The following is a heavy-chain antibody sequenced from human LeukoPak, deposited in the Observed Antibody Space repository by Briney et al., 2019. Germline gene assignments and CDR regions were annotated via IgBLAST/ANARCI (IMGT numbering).Heavy chain of an antibody. CDR1: GIIVSSNY. J-gene: IGHJ4*02. V-gene: IGHV3-23*01. D-gene: IGHD1-26*01. CDR2: ISSSGAIT. Sequence: PGGSLRLSCAASGIIVSSNYMSWVRQAPGKGLEWVSSISSSGAITYHADSVKGRFTISRDNSKNTLYLQMNSRTAEDTAIYYCAKGGINYFDYWGQGTLVTVSS. CDR3: AKGGINYFDY.